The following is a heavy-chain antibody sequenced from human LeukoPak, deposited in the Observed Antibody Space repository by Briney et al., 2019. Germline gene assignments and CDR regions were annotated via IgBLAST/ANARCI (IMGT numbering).Heavy chain of an antibody. D-gene: IGHD6-19*01. CDR2: MNPNSGNT. V-gene: IGHV1-8*03. Sequence: ASVKVSCKASGYTFTDYDINWVRQATGQGLEWMGWMNPNSGNTGYAQKFQGRVTITRYTSISTAYMELSSLRSEDTAVYHCARNVAGTGDFDYWGQGTLVTVSS. J-gene: IGHJ4*02. CDR1: GYTFTDYD. CDR3: ARNVAGTGDFDY.